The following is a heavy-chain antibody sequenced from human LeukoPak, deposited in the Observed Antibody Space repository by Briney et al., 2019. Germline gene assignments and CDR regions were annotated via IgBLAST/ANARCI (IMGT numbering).Heavy chain of an antibody. J-gene: IGHJ4*02. CDR1: GFTFTNYA. CDR2: VAYDGSIA. Sequence: GGSLRLSCVASGFTFTNYAMSWVRQAPGKGLDWVAVVAYDGSIAYYADSVRGRFTISRDDSKNTLYLQMNSLRTEDTAVYYCARDRIRGAPDYFDYWGQGTLVTVSS. CDR3: ARDRIRGAPDYFDY. D-gene: IGHD3-10*01. V-gene: IGHV3-30*03.